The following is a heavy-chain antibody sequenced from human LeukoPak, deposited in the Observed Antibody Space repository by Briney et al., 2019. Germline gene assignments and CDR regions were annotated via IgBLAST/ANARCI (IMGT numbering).Heavy chain of an antibody. CDR2: ISGSGGST. V-gene: IGHV3-23*01. D-gene: IGHD5-18*01. CDR1: GFTFSSYA. Sequence: GGSLRLSCAAPGFTFSSYAMSWVRQAPGKGLEWVSAISGSGGSTCYADSVKGRFTISRDNSKNTLYLQMNSLRAEDTAVYYCAKDRCSYGCDYWGQGTLVTVSS. CDR3: AKDRCSYGCDY. J-gene: IGHJ4*02.